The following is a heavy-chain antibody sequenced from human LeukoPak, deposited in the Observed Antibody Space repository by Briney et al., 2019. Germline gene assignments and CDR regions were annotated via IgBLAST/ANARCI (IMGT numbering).Heavy chain of an antibody. CDR3: ARRALAVAGTPNYYYYMHV. J-gene: IGHJ6*03. Sequence: SETLSLTCTVSGGSISSSSYYWGWIRQPPGKGLEWIGSIYYSGSTYYNPSLKSRVTISVDTSKNQFSLKLSSVTAADTAVYYCARRALAVAGTPNYYYYMHVWGKGTTVTVSS. CDR1: GGSISSSSYY. CDR2: IYYSGST. D-gene: IGHD6-19*01. V-gene: IGHV4-39*01.